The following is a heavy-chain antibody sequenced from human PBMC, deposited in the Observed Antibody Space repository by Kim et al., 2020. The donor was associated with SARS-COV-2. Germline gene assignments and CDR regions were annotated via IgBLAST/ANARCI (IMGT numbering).Heavy chain of an antibody. CDR3: AGHSGPFDD. Sequence: SETLSLICTVSGYSIGSGYYWGWIRQPPGKGLEWIGTIFRDGSTYYNPSLKSRLNIEVDASKNQFSLKLSSVTAADTAVYYCAGHSGPFDDWGQGTLVTV. CDR1: GYSIGSGYY. D-gene: IGHD6-25*01. V-gene: IGHV4-38-2*02. J-gene: IGHJ4*02. CDR2: IFRDGST.